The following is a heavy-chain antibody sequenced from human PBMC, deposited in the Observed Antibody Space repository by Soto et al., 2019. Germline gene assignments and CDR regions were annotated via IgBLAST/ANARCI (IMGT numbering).Heavy chain of an antibody. D-gene: IGHD3-9*01. CDR1: GYSFTSYW. Sequence: GESLKISCKGSGYSFTSYWISWVRQMPGKGLEWMGRIDPSDSYTNYSPSFQGHVTISADKSISTAYLQWSSLKASDTAVYYCARARQYYDILTGPFDYWGQGTLVTVS. V-gene: IGHV5-10-1*01. J-gene: IGHJ4*02. CDR2: IDPSDSYT. CDR3: ARARQYYDILTGPFDY.